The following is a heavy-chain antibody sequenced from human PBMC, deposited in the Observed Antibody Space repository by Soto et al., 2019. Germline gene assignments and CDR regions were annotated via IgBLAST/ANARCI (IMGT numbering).Heavy chain of an antibody. J-gene: IGHJ4*02. V-gene: IGHV4-4*02. CDR1: SGSISSSNW. CDR2: IYHSGST. Sequence: SETLSLTCAVSSGSISSSNWWSWVRQPPGKGLEWIGEIYHSGSTNYNPSLKSRVTISVDKSKNQFSLKLSSVTAVDTAVYYCARSPKLKIFDYWGEGTLVTVSS. CDR3: ARSPKLKIFDY.